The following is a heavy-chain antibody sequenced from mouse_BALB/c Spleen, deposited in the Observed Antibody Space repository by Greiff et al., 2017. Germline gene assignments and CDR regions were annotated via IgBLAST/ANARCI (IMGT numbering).Heavy chain of an antibody. D-gene: IGHD1-1*01. V-gene: IGHV5-6-3*01. CDR2: INSNGGST. CDR3: ARGSSTTGFFDY. J-gene: IGHJ2*01. CDR1: GFTFSSYG. Sequence: EVQLVESGGGLVQPGGSLKLSCAASGFTFSSYGMSWVRQTPDKRLELVATINSNGGSTYYPDSVKGRFTISRDNAKNTLYLQMSSLKSEDTAMYYCARGSSTTGFFDYWGQGTTLTVSS.